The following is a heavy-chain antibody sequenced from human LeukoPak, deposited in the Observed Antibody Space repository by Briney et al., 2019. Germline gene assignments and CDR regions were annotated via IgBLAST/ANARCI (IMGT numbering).Heavy chain of an antibody. V-gene: IGHV4-30-2*01. CDR3: ARGRYYYDSSGYYLFDY. D-gene: IGHD3-22*01. Sequence: SETLSLTCTVSGGSISSGGYYWSWIRQPPGKGLEWIGYIYHSGSTYYNPSLKSRVTISVDRSKNQFSLQLNSVTPEGTAVYYCARGRYYYDSSGYYLFDYWGQGTLVTVSS. CDR1: GGSISSGGYY. CDR2: IYHSGST. J-gene: IGHJ4*02.